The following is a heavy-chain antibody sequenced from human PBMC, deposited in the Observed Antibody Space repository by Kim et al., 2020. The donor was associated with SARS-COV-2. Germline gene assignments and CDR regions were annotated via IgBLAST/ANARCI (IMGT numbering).Heavy chain of an antibody. D-gene: IGHD3-10*01. CDR3: ARAQEPSYYYGSGTDAFDI. CDR1: GYTFTGYY. J-gene: IGHJ3*02. V-gene: IGHV1-2*02. CDR2: INPNSGGT. Sequence: ASVKVSCKASGYTFTGYYMHWVRQAPGQGLEWMGWINPNSGGTNYAQKFQGRVTMTRDTSISTAYMELSRLRSDDTAVYYCARAQEPSYYYGSGTDAFDIWGQGTMVTVSS.